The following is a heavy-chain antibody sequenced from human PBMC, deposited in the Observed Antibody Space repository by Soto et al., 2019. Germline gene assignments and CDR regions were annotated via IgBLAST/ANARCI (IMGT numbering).Heavy chain of an antibody. Sequence: GGSLRLSFAASGFTFSSYWMHWFRQAPGKGLVWVSRINRDGSSTNYADSVKGRVTISRDTAKNTLYLQMNSLRAEDTAVYYCARAIATTGEYYFDYWGQGTLVTVSS. CDR1: GFTFSSYW. CDR3: ARAIATTGEYYFDY. J-gene: IGHJ4*02. D-gene: IGHD6-13*01. V-gene: IGHV3-74*01. CDR2: INRDGSST.